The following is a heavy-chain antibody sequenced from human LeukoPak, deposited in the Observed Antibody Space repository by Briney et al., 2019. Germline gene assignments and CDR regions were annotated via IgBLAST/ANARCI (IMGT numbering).Heavy chain of an antibody. CDR1: GFTFSSYS. CDR3: ARDIVAVPAHQGGAFDI. CDR2: ISSSSSYI. J-gene: IGHJ3*02. V-gene: IGHV3-21*01. D-gene: IGHD2-2*01. Sequence: GGSLRLSCAASGFTFSSYSMNWVRQAPGKGLEWVSSISSSSSYIYYADSVKGRFTISRDNAKNSLYLQMNSLRAEDTAVYYCARDIVAVPAHQGGAFDIWGQGTMVTVSS.